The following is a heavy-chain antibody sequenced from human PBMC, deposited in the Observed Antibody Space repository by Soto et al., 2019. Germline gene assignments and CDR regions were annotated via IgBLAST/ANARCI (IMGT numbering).Heavy chain of an antibody. D-gene: IGHD1-26*01. Sequence: SETLSLTCTVSGGPVRDAFSYWTWIRQPPGKGPEWMGYLSYTGSTYYNPSLRNRATISVDESSNLLSLRLSSVTAADTAVYFCARLAYSGYLQTWGQGSLVTVSS. CDR1: GGPVRDAFSY. J-gene: IGHJ1*01. CDR3: ARLAYSGYLQT. CDR2: LSYTGST. V-gene: IGHV4-30-4*01.